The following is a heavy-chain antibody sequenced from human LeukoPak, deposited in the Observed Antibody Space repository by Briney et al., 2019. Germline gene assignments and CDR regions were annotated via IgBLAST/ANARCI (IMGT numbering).Heavy chain of an antibody. Sequence: SQTLSLTCDISGDSFSSDSAAWTWIRQSPSRGLEWLGRTYYRSKWYNEYAVSVKSRITIKPDTSKNQFSLHLNSATPEDTAVYYCARGWRSNYYFDLWGRGTLVTVSS. CDR1: GDSFSSDSAA. J-gene: IGHJ2*01. D-gene: IGHD1-7*01. CDR2: TYYRSKWYN. V-gene: IGHV6-1*01. CDR3: ARGWRSNYYFDL.